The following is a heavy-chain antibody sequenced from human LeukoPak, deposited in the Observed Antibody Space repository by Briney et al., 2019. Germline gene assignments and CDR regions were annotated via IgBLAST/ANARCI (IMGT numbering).Heavy chain of an antibody. CDR3: ARGKYQLDY. Sequence: PSETLSLTCTVSGGSTSRYYWSWTRQPPGKGLEWIGHIYYSGSTNHNPSLRSRVTISVDTSKNQFSLKLSSVTAADTSVYYCARGKYQLDYWGQGTLVTVSS. CDR1: GGSTSRYY. J-gene: IGHJ4*02. V-gene: IGHV4-59*08. CDR2: IYYSGST. D-gene: IGHD2-2*01.